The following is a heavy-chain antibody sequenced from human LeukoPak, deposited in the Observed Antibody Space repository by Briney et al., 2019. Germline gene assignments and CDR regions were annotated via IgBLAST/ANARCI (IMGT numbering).Heavy chain of an antibody. CDR3: VHRYSSSWLIDY. CDR2: IYYSGST. D-gene: IGHD6-13*01. J-gene: IGHJ4*02. V-gene: IGHV4-39*07. CDR1: GGSISSSSYY. Sequence: PSETLSLTCTVSGGSISSSSYYWGWIRQPPGKGLEWIGSIYYSGSTYYNPSLKSRVTISVDKSKNQFSLKLSSVTAADTAVYYCVHRYSSSWLIDYWGQGTLVTVSS.